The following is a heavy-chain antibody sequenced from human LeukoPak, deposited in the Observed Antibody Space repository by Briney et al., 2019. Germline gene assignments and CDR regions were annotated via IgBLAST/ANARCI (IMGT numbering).Heavy chain of an antibody. CDR1: GFTFSSYG. J-gene: IGHJ4*02. Sequence: GGSLRLSCAASGFTFSSYGMHWVRQAPGKGLEWVAVIWYDGSNKYYADSVKGRFTISRDNAKNSLYLQMNSLRDEDTAVYYCARAISAYGSSGYYLTYYFDYWGQGTLVTVSS. D-gene: IGHD3-22*01. V-gene: IGHV3-33*08. CDR3: ARAISAYGSSGYYLTYYFDY. CDR2: IWYDGSNK.